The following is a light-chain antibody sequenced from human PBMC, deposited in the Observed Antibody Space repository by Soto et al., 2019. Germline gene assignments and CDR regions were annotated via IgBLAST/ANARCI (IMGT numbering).Light chain of an antibody. CDR3: QKYCSVPV. CDR1: QGIRNY. J-gene: IGKJ3*01. CDR2: AAS. Sequence: DIQMTQSPTSLSASVGDRVTITCRASQGIRNYVAWYQQIPGKAPKLLIYAASTLQSAVPSRFSGSGSGTDFPLAINGLLPEDVATYSCQKYCSVPVFGAGTKVEIK. V-gene: IGKV1-27*01.